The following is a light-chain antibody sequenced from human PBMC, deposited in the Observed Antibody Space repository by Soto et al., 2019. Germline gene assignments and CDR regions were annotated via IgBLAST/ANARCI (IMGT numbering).Light chain of an antibody. CDR3: QKSYSTPIN. Sequence: IQMTHSPSSLSASVGYRVSITCLASQVITNDLGWYQQKPGKAPKRLIYAASTLQSGVPSRFSGSGSGTDFTLTISSLQPEDFATYYCQKSYSTPINCGQGKRLEIK. J-gene: IGKJ5*01. CDR1: QVITND. CDR2: AAS. V-gene: IGKV1-39*01.